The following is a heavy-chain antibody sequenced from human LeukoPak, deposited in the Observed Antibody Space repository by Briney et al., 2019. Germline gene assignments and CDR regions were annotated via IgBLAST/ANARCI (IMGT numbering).Heavy chain of an antibody. CDR1: GGSISSYY. J-gene: IGHJ4*02. Sequence: SETLSLTCTVSGGSISSYYWSWIRQPPGKGLEWIGSIYHSGSTFYNPSLKSRVTISVDTSKNQFSLKLTSVTAADTAVYYCAREVSSRAMVNYWGQGTLVTVSS. CDR2: IYHSGST. V-gene: IGHV4-59*05. CDR3: AREVSSRAMVNY. D-gene: IGHD5-18*01.